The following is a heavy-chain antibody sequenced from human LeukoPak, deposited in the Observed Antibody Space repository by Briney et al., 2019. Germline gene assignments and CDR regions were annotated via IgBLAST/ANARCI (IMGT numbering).Heavy chain of an antibody. CDR1: GGSISSSSYY. D-gene: IGHD3-16*02. CDR3: ARALSSYDPRYNDY. Sequence: PSETLSLTCTVSGGSISSSSYYWGWIRQPPGKGLEWIGSIYYSGSTYYNPSLKSRVTISVDTSKDQFSLKLSSVTAADTAVYYCARALSSYDPRYNDYWGQGTLVTVSS. CDR2: IYYSGST. J-gene: IGHJ4*02. V-gene: IGHV4-39*07.